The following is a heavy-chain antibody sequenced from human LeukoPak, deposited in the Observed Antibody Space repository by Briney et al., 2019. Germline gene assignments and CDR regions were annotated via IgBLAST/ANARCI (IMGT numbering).Heavy chain of an antibody. Sequence: PSETLSLTCAVYGGSFSGYYWSWIRQPPGKGLEWIGYIYYSGSTNYNPSLKSRVTISVDTSKNQFSLKLSSVTAADTAVYYCARDHRDGYNSRYFDYWGQGTLVTVSS. V-gene: IGHV4-59*01. CDR1: GGSFSGYY. D-gene: IGHD5-24*01. CDR3: ARDHRDGYNSRYFDY. CDR2: IYYSGST. J-gene: IGHJ4*02.